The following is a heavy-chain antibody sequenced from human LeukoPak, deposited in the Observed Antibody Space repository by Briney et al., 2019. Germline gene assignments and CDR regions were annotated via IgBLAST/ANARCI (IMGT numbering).Heavy chain of an antibody. CDR2: IKSKSEAGTP. CDR3: STLYRLDP. CDR1: GFTFSNAW. Sequence: YPGGSLRLSCATSGFTFSNAWMSCVRQAPGKGLEWVGRIKSKSEAGTPDYAAPVKGRFTISRDDSKNTLYLQMNNLKTEDTAVYYCSTLYRLDPWGQGTLVTVSS. J-gene: IGHJ5*02. D-gene: IGHD2/OR15-2a*01. V-gene: IGHV3-15*01.